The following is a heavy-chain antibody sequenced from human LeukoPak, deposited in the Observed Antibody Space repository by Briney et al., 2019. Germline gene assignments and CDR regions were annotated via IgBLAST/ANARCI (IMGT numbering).Heavy chain of an antibody. J-gene: IGHJ4*02. V-gene: IGHV3-66*01. Sequence: PGGSLRLSCAASGFTVSSNYMSWVRQAPGKGLEWVSVIYSVGSTYYADSVKGRFTISRDNSKNTLYLQMNSLRAEDTAVYYCARYSGSSHFDYWGQETLVTVSS. D-gene: IGHD1-26*01. CDR2: IYSVGST. CDR3: ARYSGSSHFDY. CDR1: GFTVSSNY.